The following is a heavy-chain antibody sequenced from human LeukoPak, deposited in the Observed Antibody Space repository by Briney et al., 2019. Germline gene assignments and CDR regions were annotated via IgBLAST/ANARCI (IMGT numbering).Heavy chain of an antibody. CDR1: GFTFSSYW. D-gene: IGHD3-22*01. J-gene: IGHJ4*02. V-gene: IGHV3-7*01. Sequence: GGSLRLSCAASGFTFSSYWMTWVRQAPGKGLEWVANIVPDGSEKYYVESVRGRFTISRDNAKNSLYLQMDSLRVEDTAVYYCARSGPEYYYDSSGYYLLDYWGQGTLVTVSS. CDR2: IVPDGSEK. CDR3: ARSGPEYYYDSSGYYLLDY.